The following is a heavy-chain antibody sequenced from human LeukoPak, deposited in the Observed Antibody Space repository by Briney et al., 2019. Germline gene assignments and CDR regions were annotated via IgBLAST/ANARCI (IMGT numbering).Heavy chain of an antibody. D-gene: IGHD3-10*01. V-gene: IGHV3-74*01. Sequence: GGSLRLSCAASGFIFSSYWMHWVRQAPGKGLVWVSRINRDGTSTSYADSVKGRFTISRDNTKNTLYLQMNSLRAEDTAVYYCARGLGNYYGSGSYLARQYYFDYWGQGTLVTVSS. CDR2: INRDGTST. J-gene: IGHJ4*02. CDR3: ARGLGNYYGSGSYLARQYYFDY. CDR1: GFIFSSYW.